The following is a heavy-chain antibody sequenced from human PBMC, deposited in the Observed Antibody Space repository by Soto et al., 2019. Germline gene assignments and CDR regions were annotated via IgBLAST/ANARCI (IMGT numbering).Heavy chain of an antibody. CDR3: ATTGTNDPRMNYYYYGMDV. Sequence: AFVRVFWDVSRTTLNLLSVGSGPTDTGKGLEWMGGFDPEDGETIYAQKFQGRVTMTEDTSTDTAYMELSSLRSEDTAVYYCATTGTNDPRMNYYYYGMDVWGQGNTVKVSS. D-gene: IGHD1-7*01. J-gene: IGHJ6*02. CDR2: FDPEDGET. V-gene: IGHV1-24*01. CDR1: RTTLNLLS.